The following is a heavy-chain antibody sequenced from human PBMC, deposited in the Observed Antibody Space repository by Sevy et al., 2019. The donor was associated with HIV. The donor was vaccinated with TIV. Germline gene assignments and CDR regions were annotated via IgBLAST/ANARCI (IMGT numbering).Heavy chain of an antibody. CDR1: GGSISGYY. Sequence: SVTLSLTCTVSGGSISGYYWSWIRQPPGKGLEWIGYFYYSGRTNYNPSLKSRVTISVDTSKNQFSLKLSSVTAADTAVYYCATCSPDYYYGMDVWGQGTTVTVSS. CDR3: ATCSPDYYYGMDV. D-gene: IGHD2-15*01. CDR2: FYYSGRT. V-gene: IGHV4-59*03. J-gene: IGHJ6*02.